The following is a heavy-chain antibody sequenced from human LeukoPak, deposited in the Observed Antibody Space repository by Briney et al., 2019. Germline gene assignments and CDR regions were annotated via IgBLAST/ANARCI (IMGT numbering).Heavy chain of an antibody. Sequence: SVKVSCKASGGTFSSYAISWVRQAPGQGLEWMGGIIPIFGTANCAQKFQGRVTITADESTSTAYMELSSLRSEDTAVYYCARGYVSGSGGSLFDYWGQGTLVTVSS. CDR2: IIPIFGTA. CDR3: ARGYVSGSGGSLFDY. D-gene: IGHD2-15*01. J-gene: IGHJ4*02. CDR1: GGTFSSYA. V-gene: IGHV1-69*01.